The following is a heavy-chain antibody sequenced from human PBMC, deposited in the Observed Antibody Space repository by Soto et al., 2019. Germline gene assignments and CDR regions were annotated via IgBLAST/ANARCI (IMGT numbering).Heavy chain of an antibody. CDR1: GYSFTSYW. J-gene: IGHJ5*02. V-gene: IGHV5-10-1*01. Sequence: GESLKISCKGSGYSFTSYWISWVRQMPGKGLEWMGRIDPSDSYTNYSPSFQGHVTISADKSISTAYLQWSSLKASDTAMYYCARHFTVTYSNNWFDTWGQGTMVTVSS. D-gene: IGHD4-4*01. CDR3: ARHFTVTYSNNWFDT. CDR2: IDPSDSYT.